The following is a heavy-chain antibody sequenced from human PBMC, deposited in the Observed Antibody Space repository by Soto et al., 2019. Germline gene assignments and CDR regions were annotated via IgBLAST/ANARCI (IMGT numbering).Heavy chain of an antibody. CDR3: ARDPLPAATNWFDP. V-gene: IGHV1-69*08. CDR1: GGTFSSYT. J-gene: IGHJ5*02. Sequence: QVQLVQSGAEVKKPGSSVKVSCKASGGTFSSYTMSWVRQAPGQGLEWMGRIIPILGIANYAQKFQGRVTITADKSTSTAYMELSSLRSEDTAVYYCARDPLPAATNWFDPWGQGTLVTVSS. CDR2: IIPILGIA. D-gene: IGHD2-2*01.